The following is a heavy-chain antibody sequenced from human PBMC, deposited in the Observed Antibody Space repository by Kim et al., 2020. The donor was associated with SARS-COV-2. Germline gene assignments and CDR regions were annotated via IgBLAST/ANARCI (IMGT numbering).Heavy chain of an antibody. D-gene: IGHD2-15*01. V-gene: IGHV3-30*02. Sequence: KGRFAISRDNSKNTLYLQMNSLKTEDTARYFCVKEAAFTTVVVDYYFDYWGQGTLVTVSS. J-gene: IGHJ4*02. CDR3: VKEAAFTTVVVDYYFDY.